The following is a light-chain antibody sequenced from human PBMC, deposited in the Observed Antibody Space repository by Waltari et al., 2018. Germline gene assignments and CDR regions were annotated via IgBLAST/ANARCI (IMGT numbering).Light chain of an antibody. Sequence: QSILTQPTSVSGAPGQRVTISCTGSSSNIGAGHDVPWYQAFPGTAPKLLIYGNKERPSGVPDRLSGSNAGSSASLAINGLQAEDEADYYCQSFDSNVRGGVVFGGGTKVTVL. CDR3: QSFDSNVRGGVV. J-gene: IGLJ3*02. V-gene: IGLV1-40*01. CDR1: SSNIGAGHD. CDR2: GNK.